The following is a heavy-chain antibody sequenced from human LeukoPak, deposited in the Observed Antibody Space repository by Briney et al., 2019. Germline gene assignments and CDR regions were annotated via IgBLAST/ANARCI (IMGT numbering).Heavy chain of an antibody. CDR3: ARVFNIAAEDGYGMDV. Sequence: GGSLRLSCAFSTFTVSSNYMSWGRQAPGKGVEWGSIIYSVGNTYYSDSVKGRFTISRDNSKNTLYLQMNSLRVEDTAVYYCARVFNIAAEDGYGMDVWGQGTTVTVSS. CDR1: TFTVSSNY. V-gene: IGHV3-66*01. D-gene: IGHD6-13*01. CDR2: IYSVGNT. J-gene: IGHJ6*02.